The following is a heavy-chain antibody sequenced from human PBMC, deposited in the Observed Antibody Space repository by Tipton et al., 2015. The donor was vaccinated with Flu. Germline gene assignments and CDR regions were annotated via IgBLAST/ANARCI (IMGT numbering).Heavy chain of an antibody. J-gene: IGHJ4*02. CDR1: GYSISSGYY. D-gene: IGHD4-23*01. V-gene: IGHV4-38-2*02. Sequence: LRLSCTVSGYSISSGYYWGWIRQPPGKGLEWIGSIYHSGSTYYNPSLKSRVTISVDTSKNQFSLKLSSVTAADTAVYYCARDPAVVPYYFDYWGQGTLVTVSS. CDR2: IYHSGST. CDR3: ARDPAVVPYYFDY.